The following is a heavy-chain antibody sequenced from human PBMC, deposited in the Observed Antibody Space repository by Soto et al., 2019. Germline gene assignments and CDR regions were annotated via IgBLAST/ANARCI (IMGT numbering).Heavy chain of an antibody. V-gene: IGHV1-69*06. CDR2: ILPMFGAV. D-gene: IGHD3-3*01. J-gene: IGHJ6*02. CDR1: GGTSSNFV. CDR3: ARPKRSGYDRGDSYYHTMDV. Sequence: QLQLVQSGAEVKKSGSSVKVSCTASGGTSSNFVITWVRQVPGQGLEWLGGILPMFGAVKYAQKFQDRLTITADRSTNTAAMELGSLTSDDTAVYYCARPKRSGYDRGDSYYHTMDVWGHGTTVTVS.